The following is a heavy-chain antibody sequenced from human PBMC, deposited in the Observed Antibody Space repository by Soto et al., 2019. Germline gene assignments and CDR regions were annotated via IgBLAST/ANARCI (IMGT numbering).Heavy chain of an antibody. Sequence: AGGSLRLSCAASGFTFSSYAMSWVRQAPGKGLEWVSAISGSGGSTYCADSVKGRFTISRDNSKNTLYLQMNSLRAEDTAVYYCAKALRQWELLVVFDYWGQGTLVTVSS. D-gene: IGHD1-26*01. CDR1: GFTFSSYA. J-gene: IGHJ4*02. V-gene: IGHV3-23*01. CDR2: ISGSGGST. CDR3: AKALRQWELLVVFDY.